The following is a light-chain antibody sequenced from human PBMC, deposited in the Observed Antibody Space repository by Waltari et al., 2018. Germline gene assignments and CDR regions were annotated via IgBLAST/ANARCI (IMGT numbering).Light chain of an antibody. Sequence: DIWMTQFPDSLAVSLGESATITCKSSQSVLYRSNNKEYLAWYKQKPGQPAKLLIYWASTLESGVPDRFSGSGSGTDFTLTISSLQAEDVAVYYCQQYCTTPTFGQGTKVEIK. CDR2: WAS. J-gene: IGKJ1*01. CDR3: QQYCTTPT. V-gene: IGKV4-1*01. CDR1: QSVLYRSNNKEY.